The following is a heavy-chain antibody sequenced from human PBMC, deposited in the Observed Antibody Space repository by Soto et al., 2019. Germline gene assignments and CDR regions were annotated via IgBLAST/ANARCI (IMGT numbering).Heavy chain of an antibody. D-gene: IGHD1-1*01. CDR1: GGSISSYY. V-gene: IGHV4-59*01. Sequence: QVQLQESGPGLVKPSETLSLTCTVSGGSISSYYWSWIRQPPGKGLEWIGYIYYSGSTNYNPSLKRRVTISVDTSKNQFSLKLSSVTAADTAVYYCARGTGNDAFDIWGQGTMVTVSS. CDR2: IYYSGST. CDR3: ARGTGNDAFDI. J-gene: IGHJ3*02.